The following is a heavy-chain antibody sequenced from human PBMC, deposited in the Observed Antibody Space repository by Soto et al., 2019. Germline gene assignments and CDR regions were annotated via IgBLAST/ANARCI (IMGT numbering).Heavy chain of an antibody. CDR2: ISYDGNDK. CDR3: AKDRGWRVSMIRGVNSLDF. Sequence: QVQLVESGGGMVQPGRSLRLSCTTSGFIFSNYGIHWVRQAPGKGLEWVAVISYDGNDKFYEDSVKGRFTISRDNSRNTLDLQIDSLRPEDTAMYFCAKDRGWRVSMIRGVNSLDFWGQGTLVTVSS. J-gene: IGHJ4*02. D-gene: IGHD3-10*01. V-gene: IGHV3-30*18. CDR1: GFIFSNYG.